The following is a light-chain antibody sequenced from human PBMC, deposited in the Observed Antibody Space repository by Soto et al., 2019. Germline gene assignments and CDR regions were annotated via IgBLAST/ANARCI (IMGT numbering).Light chain of an antibody. CDR3: QQYNNWPWT. J-gene: IGKJ1*01. CDR2: GAS. V-gene: IGKV3-15*01. CDR1: QTVSSTY. Sequence: IVLTLSLGTLSLSTGERATLSCRASQTVSSTYLAWYQQKPGQAPRLLIYGASIRATGIPARFSGSGSGTEFTPTISSLQSVDFAVYSCQQYNNWPWTFGQGTKV.